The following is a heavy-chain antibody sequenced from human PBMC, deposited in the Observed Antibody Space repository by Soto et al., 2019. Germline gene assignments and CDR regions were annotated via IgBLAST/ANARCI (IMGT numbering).Heavy chain of an antibody. CDR2: INHSGST. D-gene: IGHD4-17*01. CDR1: GGSFSGYY. V-gene: IGHV4-34*01. CDR3: ARLGYGDYEVDY. Sequence: SETLSLTCAVYGGSFSGYYWSWIRQPPGKGLEWIGEINHSGSTNYNPSLKSRVTISVDTSKNQSSLKLSSVTAADTAVYYCARLGYGDYEVDYWGQGTLVTVSS. J-gene: IGHJ4*02.